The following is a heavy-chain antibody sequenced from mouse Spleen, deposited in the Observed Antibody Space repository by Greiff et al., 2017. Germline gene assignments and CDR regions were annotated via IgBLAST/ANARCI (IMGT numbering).Heavy chain of an antibody. CDR3: ARGGPITTVVASYYFDY. CDR2: IYPRSGNT. Sequence: VNVVESGAELARPGASVKLSCKASGYTFTSYGISWVKQRTGQGLEWIGEIYPRSGNTYYNEKFKGKATLTADKSSSTAYMELRSLTSEDSAVYFCARGGPITTVVASYYFDYWGQGTTLTVSS. CDR1: GYTFTSYG. J-gene: IGHJ2*01. V-gene: IGHV1-81*01. D-gene: IGHD1-1*01.